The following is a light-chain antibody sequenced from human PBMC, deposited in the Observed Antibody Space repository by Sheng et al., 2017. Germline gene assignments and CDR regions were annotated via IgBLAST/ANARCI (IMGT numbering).Light chain of an antibody. CDR1: SGDIGAYNF. V-gene: IGLV2-14*03. CDR2: DVY. CDR3: SSYTSSRTVA. J-gene: IGLJ2*01. Sequence: QSALTQPASVSGSPGQSISVSCTGTSGDIGAYNFVSWYQQHPGKAPKLIIFDVYYRPSGISNRFSGSKSGNTASLTISGLQAEDEADYYCSSYTSSRTVALGGGTKVTVL.